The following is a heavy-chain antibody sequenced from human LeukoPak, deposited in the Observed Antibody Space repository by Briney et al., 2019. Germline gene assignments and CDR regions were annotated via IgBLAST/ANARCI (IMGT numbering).Heavy chain of an antibody. Sequence: ASVKVSCKASGYTFTSYYMHWVRQPPGQGLEWMGIINPSGGSTSYAQKFQGRVTMTRDTSTSKVYMDLSSLRSEDTAVYYCARGYYDFWSGPNGRFDPWGQGTLVTVSS. D-gene: IGHD3-3*01. CDR2: INPSGGST. CDR1: GYTFTSYY. V-gene: IGHV1-46*03. J-gene: IGHJ5*02. CDR3: ARGYYDFWSGPNGRFDP.